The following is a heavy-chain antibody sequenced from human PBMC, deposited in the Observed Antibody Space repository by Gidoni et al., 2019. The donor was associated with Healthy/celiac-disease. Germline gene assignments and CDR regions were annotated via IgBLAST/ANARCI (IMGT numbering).Heavy chain of an antibody. V-gene: IGHV4-39*01. CDR2: ST. D-gene: IGHD6-19*01. Sequence: STYYTPSLKSRVTISVDTSKNQFSLKLSSVTAADTAVYYCARAGYSSGWPLDYWGQGTLVTVSS. J-gene: IGHJ4*02. CDR3: ARAGYSSGWPLDY.